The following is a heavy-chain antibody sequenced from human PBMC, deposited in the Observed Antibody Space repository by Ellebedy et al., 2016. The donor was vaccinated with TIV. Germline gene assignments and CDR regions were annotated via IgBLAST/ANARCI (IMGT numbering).Heavy chain of an antibody. Sequence: GGSLRLSCAASGFIFSDYGMHWVRQAPGKGLEWVAIVWYDGSQQYYADSVRGRFKIFRDNSKKTISLQMNNLRVEDTAVYFCARAGSDSSGYYQGIDHWGQGTLVTVTS. CDR3: ARAGSDSSGYYQGIDH. J-gene: IGHJ4*02. D-gene: IGHD3-22*01. CDR2: VWYDGSQQ. CDR1: GFIFSDYG. V-gene: IGHV3-33*08.